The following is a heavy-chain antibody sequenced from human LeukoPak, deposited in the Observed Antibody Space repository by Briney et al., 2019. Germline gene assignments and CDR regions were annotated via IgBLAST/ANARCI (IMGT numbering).Heavy chain of an antibody. CDR3: AKDMPEGDSSGYFDY. CDR1: GFTFDDYA. V-gene: IGHV3-9*01. J-gene: IGHJ4*02. Sequence: PGRSLRLSCAASGFTFDDYAMHWVRQAPGKGLEWVSGISWNSGSIDYADSVKGRFTISRDNAKNSLYLQMNSLRAEDTALYYCAKDMPEGDSSGYFDYWGQGTLVTVSS. D-gene: IGHD3-22*01. CDR2: ISWNSGSI.